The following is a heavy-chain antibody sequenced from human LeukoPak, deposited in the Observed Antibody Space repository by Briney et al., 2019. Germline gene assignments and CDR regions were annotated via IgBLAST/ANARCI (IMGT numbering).Heavy chain of an antibody. J-gene: IGHJ4*02. CDR3: VRCRYYHDSTGFLY. D-gene: IGHD3-22*01. CDR1: GDSISNYY. CDR2: IYYSGST. V-gene: IGHV4-59*08. Sequence: PSETLSLTCTVSGDSISNYYGSWIRQPPGKGLEWIGHIYYSGSTNYNPSLKSRATISVDTSKNQFSLRLSSVTAADTAVYYCVRCRYYHDSTGFLYWGQGTLVTVS.